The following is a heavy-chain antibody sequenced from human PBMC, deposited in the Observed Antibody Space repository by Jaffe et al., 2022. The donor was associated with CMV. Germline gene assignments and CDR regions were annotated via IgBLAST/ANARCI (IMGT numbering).Heavy chain of an antibody. CDR1: GFTFSSYS. J-gene: IGHJ3*02. D-gene: IGHD4-17*01. CDR2: ISSSSSYI. CDR3: ARDLEGWDDYGDYVNAFDI. Sequence: EVQLVESGGGLVKPGGSLRLSCAASGFTFSSYSMNWVRQAPGKGLEWVSSISSSSSYIYYADSVKGRFTISRDNAKNSLYLQMNSLRAEDTAVYYCARDLEGWDDYGDYVNAFDIWGQGTMVTVSS. V-gene: IGHV3-21*01.